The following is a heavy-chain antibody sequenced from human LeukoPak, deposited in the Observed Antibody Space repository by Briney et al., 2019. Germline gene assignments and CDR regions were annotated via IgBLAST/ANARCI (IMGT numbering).Heavy chain of an antibody. D-gene: IGHD4-17*01. Sequence: SETLSLTCTVSGGSISSHYWSWIRQPPGKGLEWIGYIYYSGSTNYNPSLKSRVTISVDTSKNQFSLKLSSVTAADTAAYYCARYGGSATVTPGVFDYWGQGTLVTVSS. CDR1: GGSISSHY. J-gene: IGHJ4*02. V-gene: IGHV4-59*11. CDR3: ARYGGSATVTPGVFDY. CDR2: IYYSGST.